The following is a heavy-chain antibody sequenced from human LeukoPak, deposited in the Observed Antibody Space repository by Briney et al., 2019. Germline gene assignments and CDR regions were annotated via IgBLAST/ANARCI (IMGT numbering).Heavy chain of an antibody. CDR3: VREGGWTYAFDI. D-gene: IGHD2-15*01. V-gene: IGHV4-59*01. CDR1: GGSISSYY. CDR2: IYYSGST. Sequence: KTSETLFLTCTVSGGSISSYYWSWIRQPPGKGLEWIGYIYYSGSTNYNPSLKSRVTISVDTSKNQFSLKLSSVTAADTAVYYCVREGGWTYAFDIWGQGTMVTVSS. J-gene: IGHJ3*02.